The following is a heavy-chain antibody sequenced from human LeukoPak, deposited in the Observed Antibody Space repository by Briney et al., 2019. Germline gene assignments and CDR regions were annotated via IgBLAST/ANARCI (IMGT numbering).Heavy chain of an antibody. CDR1: GFTFSSYA. Sequence: PGGSLRLSCAASGFTFSSYAMSWVRQAPGKGLEWVSAISGSGGSTYYADSVKGRFTIPRDNSKNTLYLQMNSLRAEDTAVYYCAKRYMVRGVTGVFDYWGQGTLVTVSS. V-gene: IGHV3-23*01. CDR3: AKRYMVRGVTGVFDY. CDR2: ISGSGGST. J-gene: IGHJ4*02. D-gene: IGHD3-10*01.